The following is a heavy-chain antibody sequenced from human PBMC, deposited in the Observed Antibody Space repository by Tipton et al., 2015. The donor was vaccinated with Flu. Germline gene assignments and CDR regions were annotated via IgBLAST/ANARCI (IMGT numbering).Heavy chain of an antibody. Sequence: TLSLTCNVSGDSITSYYWGWIRQPPGKGLEWIGSIYYSGSTYYNPSLKSRVTISVDTSKNQFSLKLSSVTAADTAVYYCARDGRLARNIRGYFDLWGRGTLVTVSS. CDR3: ARDGRLARNIRGYFDL. V-gene: IGHV4-39*07. CDR1: GDSITSYY. J-gene: IGHJ2*01. D-gene: IGHD1-26*01. CDR2: IYYSGST.